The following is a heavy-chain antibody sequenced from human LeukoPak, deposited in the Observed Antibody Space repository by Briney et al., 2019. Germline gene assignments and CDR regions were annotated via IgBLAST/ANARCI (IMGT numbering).Heavy chain of an antibody. V-gene: IGHV1-24*01. D-gene: IGHD1-20*01. J-gene: IGHJ5*02. CDR3: TTRITGTTSYWFDP. CDR2: LDDEDGET. CDR1: GYSFTSYY. Sequence: GASVKVSCKASGYSFTSYYIHWVRQAPGKGLEWMGGLDDEDGETIYAQKFQGRVTTTEDTSTDTAYMELSSLRSDDTAVYYCTTRITGTTSYWFDPWGQGTLVTVSS.